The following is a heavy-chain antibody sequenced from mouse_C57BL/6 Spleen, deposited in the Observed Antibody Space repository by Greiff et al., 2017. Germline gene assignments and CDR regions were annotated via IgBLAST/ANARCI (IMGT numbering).Heavy chain of an antibody. CDR2: IDPADSYT. D-gene: IGHD2-3*01. CDR1: GYTFTSYW. CDR3: ARSYDGYYVGY. Sequence: VQLQQPGAELVMPGASVKLSCKASGYTFTSYWMHWVKQRPGQGLEWIGEIDPADSYTNYNQKFTGKSTLSVDISSSTAYMQLRNLTSEYSAVYYCARSYDGYYVGYWGQGTSVTVSS. V-gene: IGHV1-69*01. J-gene: IGHJ4*01.